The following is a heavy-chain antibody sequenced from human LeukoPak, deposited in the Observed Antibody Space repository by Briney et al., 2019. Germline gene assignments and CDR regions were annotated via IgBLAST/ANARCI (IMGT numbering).Heavy chain of an antibody. CDR1: GFSLTTSRMC. CDR2: IDWYDDK. D-gene: IGHD6-19*01. V-gene: IGHV2-70*01. Sequence: RESGPALVKPTQTLTLTCTFSGFSLTTSRMCVSWIRQPPGKALEWLALIDWYDDKYYRASLKTRLTISKDTPKNQVVLTMTNMDPVDTATYYCSRIYGSAIDYWGQGTLVTVSS. CDR3: SRIYGSAIDY. J-gene: IGHJ4*02.